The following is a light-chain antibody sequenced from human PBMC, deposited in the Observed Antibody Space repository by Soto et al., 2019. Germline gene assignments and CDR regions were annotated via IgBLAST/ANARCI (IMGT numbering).Light chain of an antibody. Sequence: QSVLTQPASVSGSPRQSITISCTGTSSDIGAYNYVSWYQQHPGTAPKLMIYEVNKRPSGVSNRFSGAKSGNTASRTISGLQAGDEADYYCSAYTGSTPLVIFGGGTKLTVL. CDR2: EVN. CDR1: SSDIGAYNY. J-gene: IGLJ2*01. V-gene: IGLV2-14*01. CDR3: SAYTGSTPLVI.